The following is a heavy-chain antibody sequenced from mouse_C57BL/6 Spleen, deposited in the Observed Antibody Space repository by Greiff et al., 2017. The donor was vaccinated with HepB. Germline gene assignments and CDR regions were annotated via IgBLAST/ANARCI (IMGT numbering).Heavy chain of an antibody. CDR2: IDPSDSYT. CDR1: GYTFTSYW. Sequence: QVQLQQPGAELVMPGASVKLSCKASGYTFTSYWMHWVKQRPGQGLEWIGEIDPSDSYTNYNQKFKGKSTLPVDKSSSTAYMQRSSLTSEDSAFYYCARVTTVVASWYFEVWGTGTTVTVSS. V-gene: IGHV1-69*01. CDR3: ARVTTVVASWYFEV. D-gene: IGHD1-1*01. J-gene: IGHJ1*03.